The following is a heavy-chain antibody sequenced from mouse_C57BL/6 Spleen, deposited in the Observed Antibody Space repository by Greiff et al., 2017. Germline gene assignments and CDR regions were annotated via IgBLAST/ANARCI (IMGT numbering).Heavy chain of an antibody. CDR3: ARGTAQAAYYFAY. CDR1: GYTFTSYW. CDR2: IDPSDSET. D-gene: IGHD3-2*02. J-gene: IGHJ2*01. V-gene: IGHV1-52*01. Sequence: QVQLQQPGAELVRPGSSVKLSCKASGYTFTSYWMHWVKQRPIQGLEWIGNIDPSDSETHYNQKFKDKATLTVDKSSSTAYMQLSSLTSEDSAVYYCARGTAQAAYYFAYWGQGTTLTVSA.